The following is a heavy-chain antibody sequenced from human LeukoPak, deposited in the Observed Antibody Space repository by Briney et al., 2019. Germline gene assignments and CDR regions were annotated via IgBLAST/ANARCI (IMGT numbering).Heavy chain of an antibody. CDR3: ARGPQTYYDFWSGLGDAFDI. CDR1: GGSISSYY. V-gene: IGHV4-59*01. CDR2: IYYSGST. D-gene: IGHD3-3*01. J-gene: IGHJ3*02. Sequence: SETLSLTCTVSGGSISSYYWSWIRQPPGKGLEWIGYIYYSGSTNYNPSLKSRVTISVDTSKNQFSLKLSSVTAAGTAVYYCARGPQTYYDFWSGLGDAFDIWGQGTMVTVSS.